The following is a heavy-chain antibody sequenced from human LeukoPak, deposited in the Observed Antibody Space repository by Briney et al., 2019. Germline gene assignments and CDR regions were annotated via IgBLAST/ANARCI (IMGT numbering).Heavy chain of an antibody. CDR3: ARRSQMATIDFDY. V-gene: IGHV5-51*01. Sequence: GESLKISCKGSGYSFTNYWIGWVRQMPGKGLEWMGIIYPADSDTRYSLSFQGQVTISADKSISTAYLQWSSLKASDTAMYYCARRSQMATIDFDYWGQGTLVTVSS. CDR1: GYSFTNYW. D-gene: IGHD5-24*01. CDR2: IYPADSDT. J-gene: IGHJ4*02.